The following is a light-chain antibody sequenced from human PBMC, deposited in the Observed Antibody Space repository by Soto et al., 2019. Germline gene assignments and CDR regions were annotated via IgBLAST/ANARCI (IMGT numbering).Light chain of an antibody. CDR3: QQYKTT. CDR2: KTS. J-gene: IGKJ3*01. CDR1: QTINNW. V-gene: IGKV1-5*03. Sequence: DVLLTQSPSTLSASIGDRVTITCRASQTINNWLAWYQQKPGKVPKLLIHKTSTLESGVPSRFSGNGSGTEFTLTISSLQPDDVATYYCQQYKTTFGPGTKVDI.